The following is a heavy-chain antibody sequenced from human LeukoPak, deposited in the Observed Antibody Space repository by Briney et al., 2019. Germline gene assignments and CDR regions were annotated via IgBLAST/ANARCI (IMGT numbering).Heavy chain of an antibody. CDR3: ASVYKRGMDV. V-gene: IGHV1-18*01. J-gene: IGHJ6*02. D-gene: IGHD5-24*01. CDR2: FSAYNGNT. Sequence: ASVKVSCKASGYSFTSYGISWVRQAPAQGLEWLGWFSAYNGNTNYAQKFQGRATLTRATSTGTVYMELSSLRSEDTAVYYCASVYKRGMDVWGQGTTVIVSS. CDR1: GYSFTSYG.